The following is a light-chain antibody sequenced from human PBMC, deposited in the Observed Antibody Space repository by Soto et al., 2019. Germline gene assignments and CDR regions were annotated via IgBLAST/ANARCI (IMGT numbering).Light chain of an antibody. V-gene: IGLV2-14*01. CDR3: SSYTSSSTLV. CDR2: DVS. Sequence: QSALTQPASVSGSPGQSITISCTGTSSDVGGYNYVSWYQQHPGKAPKLMIYDVSNRPSGVSNRFSGSKSGNTASLTISGLQAEDEADYYGSSYTSSSTLVFGGGTKLTAL. J-gene: IGLJ2*01. CDR1: SSDVGGYNY.